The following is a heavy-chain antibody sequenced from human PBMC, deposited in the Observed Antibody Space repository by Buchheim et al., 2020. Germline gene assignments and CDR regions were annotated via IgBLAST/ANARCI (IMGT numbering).Heavy chain of an antibody. J-gene: IGHJ6*02. D-gene: IGHD1-26*01. CDR1: GFTFSSYW. CDR3: ARGIASIVGASGYYYYGMDV. Sequence: EVQLVESGGGLVQPGGSLRLSCAASGFTFSSYWMSWVRQAPGKGLEWVANIKQDGSEKYYVDSVKGRFTISRDNAKNSLYLQMHSLRAEDTAVYYCARGIASIVGASGYYYYGMDVWGQGTT. CDR2: IKQDGSEK. V-gene: IGHV3-7*01.